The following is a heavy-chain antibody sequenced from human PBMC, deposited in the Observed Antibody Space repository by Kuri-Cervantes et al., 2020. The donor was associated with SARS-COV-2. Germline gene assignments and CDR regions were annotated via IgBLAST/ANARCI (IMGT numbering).Heavy chain of an antibody. J-gene: IGHJ3*02. CDR2: IYYSGST. V-gene: IGHV4-59*01. CDR1: GGSISSYY. D-gene: IGHD3-3*01. CDR3: AGDWRAYDFWSGYYYDVVDN. Sequence: GSLRLSCTVSGGSISSYYWSWIRQPPGKGLEWIGYIYYSGSTNYNPSLKSRVTISVDTSKNQFSLKLSSVTAADTAVYYCAGDWRAYDFWSGYYYDVVDNWGQGTMVTVSS.